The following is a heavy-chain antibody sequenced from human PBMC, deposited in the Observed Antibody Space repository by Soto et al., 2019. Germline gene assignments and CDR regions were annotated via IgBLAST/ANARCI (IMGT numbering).Heavy chain of an antibody. V-gene: IGHV3-53*01. CDR2: VYDLDGT. D-gene: IGHD5-12*01. Sequence: DVQLVESGGGLIQPGGSLRLSCVASGLTVSGKKYMAWVRQAPGKGPEWLSGVYDLDGTYYADSVRGRFTTSIDSSRNNVYLQKPDLRPEDTALNFCATWHLREQAYDIWGQGNMVTVSS. CDR1: GLTVSGKKY. J-gene: IGHJ3*02. CDR3: ATWHLREQAYDI.